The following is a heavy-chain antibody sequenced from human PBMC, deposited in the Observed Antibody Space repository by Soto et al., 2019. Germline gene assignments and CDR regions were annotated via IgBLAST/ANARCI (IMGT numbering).Heavy chain of an antibody. D-gene: IGHD3-9*01. V-gene: IGHV3-30-3*01. J-gene: IGHJ6*02. CDR2: ISYDGSNK. Sequence: QVQLVESGGGVVQPGRSLRLSCAASGFTFSSYAMHWVRQAPGKGLEWVAVISYDGSNKYYADSVKGRFTISRDNSKNALYLQMNSLRAEDTAVYYCARERLRYFDWLPTGGYYGTDVWGQGTTVTVSS. CDR1: GFTFSSYA. CDR3: ARERLRYFDWLPTGGYYGTDV.